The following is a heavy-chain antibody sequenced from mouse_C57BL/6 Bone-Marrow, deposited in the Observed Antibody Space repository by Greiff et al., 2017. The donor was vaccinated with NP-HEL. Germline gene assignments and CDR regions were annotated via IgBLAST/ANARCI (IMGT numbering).Heavy chain of an antibody. D-gene: IGHD1-1*01. J-gene: IGHJ1*03. CDR2: IDPSDSYT. CDR1: GYTFTSYW. Sequence: VQLQQPGAELVKPGASVKLSCKASGYTFTSYWMQWVKQRPGQGLEWIGEIDPSDSYTNYNQKFKGKATLTVDTSSSTAYMQLSSLTSEASAVYYCARDYYGSSFWYFDVWGTGTTVTASS. V-gene: IGHV1-50*01. CDR3: ARDYYGSSFWYFDV.